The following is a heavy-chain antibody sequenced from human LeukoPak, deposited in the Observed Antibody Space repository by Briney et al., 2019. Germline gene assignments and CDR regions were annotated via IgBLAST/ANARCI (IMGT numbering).Heavy chain of an antibody. Sequence: GGSLRLSCAASGFTFRSYWMHWVRQAPGKGLEWVSAIVGGGGSTFYADSVKDRFTISRDNSKNTLYLQVNSLRAEDTAVYYCAKRDSSGLYYFDYWGQGTLVTVSS. J-gene: IGHJ4*02. D-gene: IGHD3-22*01. CDR1: GFTFRSYW. CDR2: IVGGGGST. CDR3: AKRDSSGLYYFDY. V-gene: IGHV3-23*01.